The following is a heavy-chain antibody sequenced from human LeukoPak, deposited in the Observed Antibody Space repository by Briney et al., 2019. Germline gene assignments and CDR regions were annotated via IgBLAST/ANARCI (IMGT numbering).Heavy chain of an antibody. Sequence: SVKVSCKASGGTFSSYAISWVRQAPGQGLEWMGGIIPIFGTANYAQKFQDRVTITADKSTSTAYMELSSLRSEDTAVYFCAREGYCSGATCYSFDYWGQGTLVTVSS. CDR2: IIPIFGTA. D-gene: IGHD2-15*01. V-gene: IGHV1-69*06. CDR1: GGTFSSYA. J-gene: IGHJ4*02. CDR3: AREGYCSGATCYSFDY.